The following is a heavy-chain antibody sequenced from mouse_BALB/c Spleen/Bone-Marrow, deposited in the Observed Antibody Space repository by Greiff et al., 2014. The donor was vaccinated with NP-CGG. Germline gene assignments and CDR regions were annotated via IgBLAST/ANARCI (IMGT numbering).Heavy chain of an antibody. V-gene: IGHV14-3*02. Sequence: VQLQQSGAELVKPGASVKLSCTASGFNIKDTYMHWVKQRPEQGLEWIGRIDPANGNTKYAPKFQGKATITADTSSNTAYLQLSSLTSEDTAGYDWARVDERYDGPGGADGGQGTLGTVAA. CDR2: IDPANGNT. D-gene: IGHD2-14*01. CDR1: GFNIKDTY. CDR3: ARVDERYDGPGGAD. J-gene: IGHJ3*01.